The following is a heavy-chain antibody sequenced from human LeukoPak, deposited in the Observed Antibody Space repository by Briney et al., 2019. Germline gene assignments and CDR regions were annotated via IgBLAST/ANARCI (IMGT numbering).Heavy chain of an antibody. CDR3: ARPLATAGGYFDL. CDR2: INPNSGGT. D-gene: IGHD6-25*01. CDR1: GYTFTGFY. Sequence: VASVKVSCKASGYTFTGFYIHWVRQAPGQGLEWMGWINPNSGGTNYAQKFQDRVTMTRDTSISTAYMELSSLKCDDTAVYYCARPLATAGGYFDLWGRGTLVTVSS. J-gene: IGHJ2*01. V-gene: IGHV1-2*02.